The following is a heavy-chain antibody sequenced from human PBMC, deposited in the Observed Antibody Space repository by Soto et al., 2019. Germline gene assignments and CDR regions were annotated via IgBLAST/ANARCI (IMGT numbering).Heavy chain of an antibody. CDR3: ARDKDWAFEY. D-gene: IGHD3-9*01. CDR2: IFTTGTTI. CDR1: GFTFSSYS. Sequence: EVQLVESGGGLVQPGGSLRLSCVASGFTFSSYSMVWVRQAPGKGLEWVSYIFTTGTTIYYADSVKGRFTVSRDNAKKSVFLLLNSLRAEDTAVYYCARDKDWAFEYWGQGTPVTVSS. V-gene: IGHV3-48*03. J-gene: IGHJ4*02.